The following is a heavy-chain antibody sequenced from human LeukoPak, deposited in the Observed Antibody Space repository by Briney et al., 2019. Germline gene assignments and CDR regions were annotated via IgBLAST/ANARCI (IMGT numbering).Heavy chain of an antibody. V-gene: IGHV4-39*01. CDR1: GGSISSSSYY. D-gene: IGHD3-22*01. Sequence: SETLSLTCTVSGGSISSSSYYWGWIRQPPGKGLEWIGSIYYSGSTYYNPSLKSRVTISVDTSKNQFSLKLSSVTAADTAVYYCAGNYDSSGYVIGTFDPWGQGTLVTVSS. CDR3: AGNYDSSGYVIGTFDP. CDR2: IYYSGST. J-gene: IGHJ5*02.